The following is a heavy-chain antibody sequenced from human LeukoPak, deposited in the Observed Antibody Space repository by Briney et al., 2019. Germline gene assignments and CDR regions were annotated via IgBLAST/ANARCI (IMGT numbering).Heavy chain of an antibody. CDR2: ISAYNGNT. V-gene: IGHV1-18*01. CDR3: ARIASIAAAGNWFDP. CDR1: GYTFTSYG. J-gene: IGHJ5*02. D-gene: IGHD6-13*01. Sequence: ASVKVSCKASGYTFTSYGISWVRQAPGQGLEWMGWISAYNGNTNYAQKLQGRVTMTTDTSASTAYMELRSLRSDDTAVYYCARIASIAAAGNWFDPWGQGTLVTVSS.